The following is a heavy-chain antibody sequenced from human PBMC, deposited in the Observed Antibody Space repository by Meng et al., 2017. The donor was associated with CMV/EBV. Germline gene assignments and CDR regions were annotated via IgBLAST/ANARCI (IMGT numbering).Heavy chain of an antibody. D-gene: IGHD3-3*01. V-gene: IGHV3-7*03. J-gene: IGHJ5*02. Sequence: GESLKISCAASGFTFSSYWMSWVRQAPGKGLEWVANIKQDGSEKYYVDSVKGRFTISRDNAKNSLYLQMNSLRAEDTAVYYCARGHGGIFGVVIGGDWFDPWGQGTLVTVSS. CDR2: IKQDGSEK. CDR3: ARGHGGIFGVVIGGDWFDP. CDR1: GFTFSSYW.